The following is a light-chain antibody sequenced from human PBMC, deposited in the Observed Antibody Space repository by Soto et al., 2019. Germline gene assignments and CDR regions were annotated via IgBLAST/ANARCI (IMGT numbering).Light chain of an antibody. J-gene: IGKJ4*01. CDR2: GAS. CDR1: QSVSSSY. CDR3: QQYGSAHPAT. V-gene: IGKV3-20*01. Sequence: EIVLTQSPGTLSLSPGERATLSCRASQSVSSSYLAWYQQKPGQAPRLLIYGASSRATGIPDRFSGSGSGTDFTLTISRLEPEDFAVYYCQQYGSAHPATFCGGTKVEIK.